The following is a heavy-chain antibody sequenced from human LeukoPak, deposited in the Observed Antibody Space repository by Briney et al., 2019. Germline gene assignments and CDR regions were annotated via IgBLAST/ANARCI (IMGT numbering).Heavy chain of an antibody. CDR1: GFTFSSYA. CDR3: ARGPSYSSSWCGLDS. V-gene: IGHV3-23*01. J-gene: IGHJ4*02. CDR2: ISGSGGST. Sequence: GGSLRLSCAASGFTFSSYAMSWVRQAPGKGLEWVSAISGSGGSTYYADSVKGRFTISRDDAKNTLYLQMNSLRAEDTAVYFCARGPSYSSSWCGLDSWGQGTLVTVSS. D-gene: IGHD6-13*01.